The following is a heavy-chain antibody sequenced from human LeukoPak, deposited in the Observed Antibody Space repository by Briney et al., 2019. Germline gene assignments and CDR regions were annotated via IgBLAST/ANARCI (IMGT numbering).Heavy chain of an antibody. D-gene: IGHD3-3*01. CDR3: ARDLSTIFGVGPFDY. J-gene: IGHJ4*02. V-gene: IGHV3-48*03. Sequence: GGSLRLSCAASGFTFSSYEMNWVRQAPGKGLEWVSYISSSGSTIYYADSVKGRFTISRDNAKNSLYLQMNSLRAEDTAVYYCARDLSTIFGVGPFDYWGQGTLVTVSS. CDR2: ISSSGSTI. CDR1: GFTFSSYE.